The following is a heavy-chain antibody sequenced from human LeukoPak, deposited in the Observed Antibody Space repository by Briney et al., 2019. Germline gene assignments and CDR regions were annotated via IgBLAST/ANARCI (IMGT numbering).Heavy chain of an antibody. CDR1: GYTFTGYY. CDR2: INPNSGGT. Sequence: ASVKVSCKASGYTFTGYYMHWVRQAPGQGLEWMGWINPNSGGTNYAQKFQGRVTMTRDTSISTAYMELSSLRSDDTAVYYCARESSVTAMDIGSYWGQGTLVTVSS. J-gene: IGHJ4*02. D-gene: IGHD2-2*03. CDR3: ARESSVTAMDIGSY. V-gene: IGHV1-2*02.